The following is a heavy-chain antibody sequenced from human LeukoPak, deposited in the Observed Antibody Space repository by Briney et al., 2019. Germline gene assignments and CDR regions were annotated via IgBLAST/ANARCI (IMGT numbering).Heavy chain of an antibody. Sequence: PGGSLRLSCAASGFTFSSYWMSWVRQAPGKGLEWVANIKQDGSEKYYVDSVKGRFTISRDNAKNSLYLQMNSLRAEDTAVYYCAREGQLVSEKQNYYYYYMDVWGNGTTVTVSS. J-gene: IGHJ6*03. CDR1: GFTFSSYW. V-gene: IGHV3-7*01. CDR3: AREGQLVSEKQNYYYYYMDV. D-gene: IGHD6-6*01. CDR2: IKQDGSEK.